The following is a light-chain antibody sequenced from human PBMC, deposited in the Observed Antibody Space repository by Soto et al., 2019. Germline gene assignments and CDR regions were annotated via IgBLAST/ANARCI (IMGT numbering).Light chain of an antibody. Sequence: DIQMAQSPSTLSASVGDRVTITCRASQSITNRLAWYQQKPGKAPQVLIYDASNLEYGVPSRFSGSGFGTEFILTISSLQPDDFATYYCQHYGSMWTFGQGTKVDIK. CDR1: QSITNR. J-gene: IGKJ1*01. CDR3: QHYGSMWT. CDR2: DAS. V-gene: IGKV1-5*01.